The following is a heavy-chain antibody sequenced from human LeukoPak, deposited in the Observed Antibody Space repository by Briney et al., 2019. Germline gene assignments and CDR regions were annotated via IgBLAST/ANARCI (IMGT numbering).Heavy chain of an antibody. V-gene: IGHV4-59*05. J-gene: IGHJ4*02. D-gene: IGHD2-8*01. Sequence: SETLSLTCTVSGASISRYYWNWIRQPAGKGLEWIGSIYYSGSTYYNPSLKSRVTISVDTSKNQFSLKLSSVTAADTAVYYCARAYCTNGVCPRIDYWGQGTLVTVSS. CDR1: GASISRYY. CDR3: ARAYCTNGVCPRIDY. CDR2: IYYSGST.